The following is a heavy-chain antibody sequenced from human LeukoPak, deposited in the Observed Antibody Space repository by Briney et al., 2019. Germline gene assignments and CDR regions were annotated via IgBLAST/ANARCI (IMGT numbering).Heavy chain of an antibody. CDR2: IYYSGST. Sequence: SETLSLTCTVSGVSISSYYWSWIRQPPGKGLEWIGYIYYSGSTNYNPSLKSRVTISVDTSKNQFSLKLSSVTAADTAVYYCARLAGRDYYDSSGYYYFDYWGQGTLVTVSS. D-gene: IGHD3-22*01. J-gene: IGHJ4*02. CDR3: ARLAGRDYYDSSGYYYFDY. CDR1: GVSISSYY. V-gene: IGHV4-59*01.